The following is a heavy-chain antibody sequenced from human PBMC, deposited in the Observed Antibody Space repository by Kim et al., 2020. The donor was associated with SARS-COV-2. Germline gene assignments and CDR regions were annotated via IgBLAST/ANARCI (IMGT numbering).Heavy chain of an antibody. V-gene: IGHV3-33*06. CDR3: AKVGASGDWYFDL. Sequence: YADSVKGRFTISRDNSKNTLYLQMNSLRAEDTAVYYCAKVGASGDWYFDLWGRGTLVTVSS. J-gene: IGHJ2*01. D-gene: IGHD3-10*01.